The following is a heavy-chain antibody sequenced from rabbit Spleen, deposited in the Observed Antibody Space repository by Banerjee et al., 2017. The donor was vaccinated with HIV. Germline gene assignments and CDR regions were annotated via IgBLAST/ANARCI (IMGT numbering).Heavy chain of an antibody. V-gene: IGHV1S45*01. D-gene: IGHD6-1*01. CDR1: GLSFSSSYW. CDR3: AQSLLFYSDYGFVPSYFNL. J-gene: IGHJ4*01. Sequence: QQHLEESGGDLVKPEGSLTLTCTASGLSFSSSYWMSWVRQAPGKGLEWIGDINTGSGRTDYASWVNGRFTISKTSSTTVTLQMTSLTAADTATYFCAQSLLFYSDYGFVPSYFNLWGPGTLVTVS. CDR2: INTGSGRT.